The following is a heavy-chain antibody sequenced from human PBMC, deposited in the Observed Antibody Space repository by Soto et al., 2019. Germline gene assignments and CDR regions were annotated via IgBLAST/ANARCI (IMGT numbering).Heavy chain of an antibody. J-gene: IGHJ5*02. CDR2: ISGSGGST. Sequence: GGSLRLSCAASGFTFSSYAMSWVRQAPGKGLEWVSAISGSGGSTYYADSLKGRFTISRDNSKNTLYLQMNSLRDEDTAVYYCAKDPTEGRITIFGVVIRWFDPWGQGTLVTVSS. D-gene: IGHD3-3*01. V-gene: IGHV3-23*01. CDR1: GFTFSSYA. CDR3: AKDPTEGRITIFGVVIRWFDP.